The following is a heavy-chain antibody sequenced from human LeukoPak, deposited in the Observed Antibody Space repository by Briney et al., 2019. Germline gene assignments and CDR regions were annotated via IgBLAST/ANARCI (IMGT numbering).Heavy chain of an antibody. J-gene: IGHJ4*02. CDR1: GINFRSSG. V-gene: IGHV3-30*02. CDR2: IQNDGSDN. CDR3: AREGGRAVPGRFDQ. D-gene: IGHD6-13*01. Sequence: GGSLRLSCAASGINFRSSGMHWVRQAPGKGLEWVTFIQNDGSDNYYAASVKGRFTISRDKSKNTVYLHMASLRADDTALYYCAREGGRAVPGRFDQWGQGTLVTVSS.